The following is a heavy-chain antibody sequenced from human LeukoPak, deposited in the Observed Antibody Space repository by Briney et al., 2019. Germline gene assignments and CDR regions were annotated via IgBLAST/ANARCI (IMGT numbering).Heavy chain of an antibody. CDR3: TRARYCSSTSCPHYYYYYYMDV. CDR2: IYHSGST. Sequence: SETLSLTCTVSGYSISSGYYWGWIRQPPGKGLEWIGSIYHSGSTYYNPSLKSRVTISVDTSKNQFPLKLSSVTAADTAVYYCTRARYCSSTSCPHYYYYYYMDVWGKGTTVTVSS. V-gene: IGHV4-38-2*02. CDR1: GYSISSGYY. D-gene: IGHD2-2*01. J-gene: IGHJ6*03.